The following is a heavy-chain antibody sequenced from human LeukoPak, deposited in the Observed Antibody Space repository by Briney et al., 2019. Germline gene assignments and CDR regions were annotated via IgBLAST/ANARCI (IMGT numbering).Heavy chain of an antibody. Sequence: TSETLSLTCAVYGGSFSGYYWSWIHQPPGKGLEWIGEINHSGSTNYNPSLKSRVTISVDTSKNQFPLKLSSVTAADTAVYYCAREWGHYYGSGSYNYGAFDIWGQGTTVTVSS. CDR2: INHSGST. CDR3: AREWGHYYGSGSYNYGAFDI. J-gene: IGHJ3*02. D-gene: IGHD3-10*01. CDR1: GGSFSGYY. V-gene: IGHV4-34*01.